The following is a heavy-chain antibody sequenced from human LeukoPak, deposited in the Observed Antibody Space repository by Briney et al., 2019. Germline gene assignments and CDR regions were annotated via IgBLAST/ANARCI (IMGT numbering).Heavy chain of an antibody. CDR3: AKTMVRGVIILYYFDY. J-gene: IGHJ4*02. D-gene: IGHD3-10*01. CDR1: GFTFSSYV. V-gene: IGHV3-23*01. Sequence: GGSLRLSCAASGFTFSSYVMSWVRQAPGKGLEWVSAVSGGGDSTYYTDSVKARFTISRDNSKNTLYLQMNSLRAEDTAVYYCAKTMVRGVIILYYFDYWGQGTLVTVSS. CDR2: VSGGGDST.